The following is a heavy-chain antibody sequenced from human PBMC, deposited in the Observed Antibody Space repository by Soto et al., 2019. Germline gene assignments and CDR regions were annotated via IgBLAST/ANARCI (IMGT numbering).Heavy chain of an antibody. V-gene: IGHV3-7*01. CDR1: GFTFSSYW. CDR3: ARNDGHHAPIFGFAFDY. Sequence: EVQLVESGGGLVQPGGALRPSCAATGFTFSSYWMSWVRQAPGKGLEWVANIKQDGSEKYYVDSVKGRFTISRDNAKNSLYLQMNSLRAEDTAVYYCARNDGHHAPIFGFAFDYWGQGTLVTVSS. CDR2: IKQDGSEK. J-gene: IGHJ4*02. D-gene: IGHD1-1*01.